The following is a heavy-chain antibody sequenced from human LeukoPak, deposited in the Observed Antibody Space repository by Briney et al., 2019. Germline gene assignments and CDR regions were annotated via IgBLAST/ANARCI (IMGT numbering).Heavy chain of an antibody. CDR1: GGSFSGYY. D-gene: IGHD3-22*01. V-gene: IGHV4-34*01. J-gene: IGHJ4*02. CDR2: INHSGST. CDR3: ARGVPYYYDSSGYYRENFDY. Sequence: SETLSLTCAVYGGSFSGYYWSWIRQPPGKGLEWIGEINHSGSTNYNPSLKSRVTISVDTSKNQFSLKLSYVTAADTAVYYCARGVPYYYDSSGYYRENFDYWGQGTLVTVSS.